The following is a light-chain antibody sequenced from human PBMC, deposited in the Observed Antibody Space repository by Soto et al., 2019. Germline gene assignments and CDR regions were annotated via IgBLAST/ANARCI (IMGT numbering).Light chain of an antibody. V-gene: IGKV3-15*01. Sequence: EIVLTQSPGTLSLSPGERATLSCRASQSVSSSYLAWYQQKPGQAPRLLIYGASTRATGIPAGFSGSGSGTEFTLTISSLQSEDFAVYYCQEYNTWPWTFGQGTKVDIK. CDR2: GAS. CDR3: QEYNTWPWT. CDR1: QSVSSSY. J-gene: IGKJ1*01.